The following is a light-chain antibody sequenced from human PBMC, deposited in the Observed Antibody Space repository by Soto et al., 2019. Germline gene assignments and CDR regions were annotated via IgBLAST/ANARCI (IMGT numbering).Light chain of an antibody. J-gene: IGLJ1*01. CDR2: YDD. CDR1: SSNIGNNA. V-gene: IGLV1-36*01. Sequence: QSVLTQPPSVSEAPRQRVTISCSGSSSNIGNNAVNWYQQLPGKAPKLLIYYDDLLPSGVSDRFSGSKSGTSASLAISGLQSEDEADYYCAAWDDSLNGYVFATGPKVTVL. CDR3: AAWDDSLNGYV.